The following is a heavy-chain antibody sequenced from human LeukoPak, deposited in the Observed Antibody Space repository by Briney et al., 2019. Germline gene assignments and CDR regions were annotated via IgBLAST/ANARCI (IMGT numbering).Heavy chain of an antibody. J-gene: IGHJ4*02. D-gene: IGHD3-22*01. Sequence: SETLSLACTVSGGSISSGSYYWNWIRQPAGKGLEWIGRIYASGITNYHPSLKSRVAISVDTSKNQFSLRLSSVTAADTAVYYCASGADSSNYFLYYWGQGILVTVSS. CDR1: GGSISSGSYY. V-gene: IGHV4-61*02. CDR3: ASGADSSNYFLYY. CDR2: IYASGIT.